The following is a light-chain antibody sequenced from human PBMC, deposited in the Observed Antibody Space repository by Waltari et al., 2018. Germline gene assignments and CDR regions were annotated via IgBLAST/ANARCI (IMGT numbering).Light chain of an antibody. Sequence: QSALTQPASVSGSPAQSVTISCTGASSDIWRYDIVSWYQQHPGNAPKLIICDVSQRPSGVSGRFSGSKSGDTASLTISGLQFEDEADYYCCSYAGNYIWVFGGGTRLTVL. CDR2: DVS. J-gene: IGLJ3*02. CDR3: CSYAGNYIWV. CDR1: SSDIWRYDI. V-gene: IGLV2-23*02.